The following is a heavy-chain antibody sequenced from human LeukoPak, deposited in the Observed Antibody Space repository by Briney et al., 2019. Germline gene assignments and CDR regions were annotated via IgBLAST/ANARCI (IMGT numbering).Heavy chain of an antibody. V-gene: IGHV1-2*02. CDR1: GYTFTTYY. CDR2: INPDSGGT. CDR3: VREARAGNWFDP. J-gene: IGHJ5*02. Sequence: ASVKVSCKASGYTFTTYYIHWLRQAPVQGLEWMGWINPDSGGTNYAQKFQGGVTMTRDTSISTVYMDLSMLRSDDTAIYYCVREARAGNWFDPWGQGTLVIVSS.